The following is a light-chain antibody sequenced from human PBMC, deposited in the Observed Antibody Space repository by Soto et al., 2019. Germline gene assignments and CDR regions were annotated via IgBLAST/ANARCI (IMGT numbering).Light chain of an antibody. Sequence: QSALTQPASVSGSPGQSITISCTGTSSDVGSYNLVSWYQKYPGKAPKLMIYEGTKRPSGVSNRFSGSKSGNTASLTISGLQAEDEADYYCCSYAGSRTVVFGGGTKLTV. J-gene: IGLJ2*01. CDR2: EGT. CDR3: CSYAGSRTVV. V-gene: IGLV2-23*01. CDR1: SSDVGSYNL.